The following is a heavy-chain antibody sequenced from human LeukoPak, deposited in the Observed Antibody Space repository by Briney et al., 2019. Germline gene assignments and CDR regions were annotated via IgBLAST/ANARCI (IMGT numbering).Heavy chain of an antibody. CDR3: ARARYDIASRTGDYYYYMDV. D-gene: IGHD3-9*01. V-gene: IGHV4-59*01. CDR2: IYYSGST. CDR1: GGSISSYY. J-gene: IGHJ6*03. Sequence: SSETLSLTCTVSGGSISSYYWSWIRQPPGKGLEGIGYIYYSGSTNYNPSLKSRVTISVDTSKNQFSLKLSSVTAADTAVYYCARARYDIASRTGDYYYYMDVWGKGTTVTVSS.